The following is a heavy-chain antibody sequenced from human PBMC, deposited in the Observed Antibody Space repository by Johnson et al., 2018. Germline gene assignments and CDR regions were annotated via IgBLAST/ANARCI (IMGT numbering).Heavy chain of an antibody. J-gene: IGHJ4*01. CDR2: IYSSGNT. CDR1: GGSIGSFY. Sequence: QVQLQQWGAGLLKPSETLYLTCTVSGGSIGSFYWNWVRQSPGKGLEWIGYIYSSGNTKYNPSLQSRVTISVSTAKNQFSLKLSSVTAADTAVGYCARGSGILGLDDWGPGTLVTVSS. CDR3: ARGSGILGLDD. V-gene: IGHV4-59*01.